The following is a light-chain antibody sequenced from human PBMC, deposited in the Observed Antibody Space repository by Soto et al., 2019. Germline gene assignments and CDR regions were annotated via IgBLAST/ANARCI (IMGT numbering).Light chain of an antibody. CDR1: QSVSSSY. CDR3: QQYGSSPWT. CDR2: GAS. Sequence: EIVLTQSPGTLSLSPWERATLSCRASQSVSSSYLAWYQQKPGPAPRLLIYGASSRATGIPDRFSGSGSGTDFTLTISRLEPEDFAVYYCQQYGSSPWTFGQGTKVDIK. V-gene: IGKV3-20*01. J-gene: IGKJ1*01.